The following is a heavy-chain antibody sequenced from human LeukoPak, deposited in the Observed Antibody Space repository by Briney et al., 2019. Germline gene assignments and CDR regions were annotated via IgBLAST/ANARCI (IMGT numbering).Heavy chain of an antibody. CDR1: GYTFTSYY. CDR2: INPSGGST. CDR3: ARAPIVVVPAASKALDY. V-gene: IGHV1-46*01. Sequence: ASVKVSCKASGYTFTSYYMHWVRQAPGQGLEWMGIINPSGGSTSYAQKFQGRVTMTRDMSTSTVYMELSSLRSEDTAMYYCARAPIVVVPAASKALDYWGQRTLVTVSS. D-gene: IGHD2-2*01. J-gene: IGHJ4*02.